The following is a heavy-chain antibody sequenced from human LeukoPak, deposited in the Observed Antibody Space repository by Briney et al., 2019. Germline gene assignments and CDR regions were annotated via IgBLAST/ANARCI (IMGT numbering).Heavy chain of an antibody. J-gene: IGHJ4*02. CDR3: ARERGSYSFDC. CDR2: IKQDGSEM. CDR1: GFTFSSYW. Sequence: GGSLRLSCAASGFTFSSYWMSWVRQAPGKGLEGVANIKQDGSEMYYVDSVKGRFTISRDNAKNSLYLQMNSLRAEDTAVYYCARERGSYSFDCWGQGTLVTVSS. V-gene: IGHV3-7*01. D-gene: IGHD3-16*01.